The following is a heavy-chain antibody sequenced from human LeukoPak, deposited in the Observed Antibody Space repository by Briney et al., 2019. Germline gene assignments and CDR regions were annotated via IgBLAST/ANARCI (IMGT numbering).Heavy chain of an antibody. CDR3: AKEGSYGQNLPYYFDY. Sequence: GGSLRLSCAASGFTFRRYTMHWVRQAPGKGLEWVAVISYDGSNKYYADSVKGRFTISRDNSKNTLYLQMNSLRAEDTAVYYCAKEGSYGQNLPYYFDYWGQGTLVTVSS. D-gene: IGHD5-18*01. CDR1: GFTFRRYT. V-gene: IGHV3-30*04. J-gene: IGHJ4*02. CDR2: ISYDGSNK.